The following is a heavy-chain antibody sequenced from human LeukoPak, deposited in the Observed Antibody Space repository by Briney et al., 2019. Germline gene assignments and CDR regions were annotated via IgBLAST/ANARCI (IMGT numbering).Heavy chain of an antibody. D-gene: IGHD6-19*01. CDR2: IYTSGST. Sequence: SQTLSLTCTVSGGSISSGSYYWSWIRQPAGKGLEWIGRIYTSGSTNYNPSLKSRVTISVDTSKNQFSLKLSSVTAADTAVYYCARDGWAGTDYWSQGTLVTVSS. CDR3: ARDGWAGTDY. J-gene: IGHJ4*02. V-gene: IGHV4-61*02. CDR1: GGSISSGSYY.